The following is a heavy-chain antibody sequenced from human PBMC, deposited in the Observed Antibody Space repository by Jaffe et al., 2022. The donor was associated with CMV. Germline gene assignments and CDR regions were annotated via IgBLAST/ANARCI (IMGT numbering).Heavy chain of an antibody. J-gene: IGHJ4*02. CDR2: IFSNDEK. Sequence: QVTLKESGPVLVKPTETLTLTCTVSGFSLSNARMGVSWIRQPPGKALEWLAHIFSNDEKSYSTSLKSRLTISKDTSKSQVVLTMTNMDPVDTATYYCARIQNSGWYRRGYYFDYWGQGTLVTVSS. CDR3: ARIQNSGWYRRGYYFDY. V-gene: IGHV2-26*01. D-gene: IGHD6-19*01. CDR1: GFSLSNARMG.